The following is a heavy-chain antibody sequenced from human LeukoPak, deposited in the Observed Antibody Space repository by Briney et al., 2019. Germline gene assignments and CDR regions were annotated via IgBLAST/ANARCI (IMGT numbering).Heavy chain of an antibody. V-gene: IGHV3-30-3*01. J-gene: IGHJ5*02. CDR3: ARTLWFGEYSPRFDP. D-gene: IGHD3-10*01. Sequence: GRSLRLSCAASGFTFSSYAMHWVRQAPGKGLEWVAVISYDGSNKYYADSVKGRLTISRDNSKNTLYLQMNSLRAEDTAVYYCARTLWFGEYSPRFDPWGQGTLVTVSS. CDR1: GFTFSSYA. CDR2: ISYDGSNK.